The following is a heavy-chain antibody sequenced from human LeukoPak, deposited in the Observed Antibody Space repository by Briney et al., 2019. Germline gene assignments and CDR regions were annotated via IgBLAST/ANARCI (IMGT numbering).Heavy chain of an antibody. CDR3: ARGGESYFDY. J-gene: IGHJ4*02. CDR1: GYSISSGYY. CDR2: IYHSGST. V-gene: IGHV4-38-2*02. Sequence: SETLSLTCTVSGYSISSGYYWGWIRQPPGKGLEWIGSIYHSGSTYYNPSLKSRVTISVDTSKNQFSLKLSSVTAADTAVYYCARGGESYFDYWGQGTLVTVSS.